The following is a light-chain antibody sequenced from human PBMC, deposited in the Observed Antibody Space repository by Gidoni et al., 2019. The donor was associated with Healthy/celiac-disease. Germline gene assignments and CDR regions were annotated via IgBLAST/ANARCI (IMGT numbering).Light chain of an antibody. CDR3: QSYDSSLSGWV. Sequence: QSLLTPPPSVSGAPGQRVPSAFTGSSSNIGAGYDVHWYQQLPGPAPKLLIYGNSNRPSGVPDRFSGSKSGTSAALAITGLQAEDEADYYCQSYDSSLSGWVFGGGTKLTVL. J-gene: IGLJ3*02. CDR1: SSNIGAGYD. CDR2: GNS. V-gene: IGLV1-40*01.